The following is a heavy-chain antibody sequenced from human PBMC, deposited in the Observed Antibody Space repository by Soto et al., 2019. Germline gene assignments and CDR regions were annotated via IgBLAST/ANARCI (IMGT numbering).Heavy chain of an antibody. CDR2: IIPIFGTA. CDR3: ASLSTVTTSPGAFDI. Sequence: ASVKVSCKASGGTFSSYAISWVRQAPGQGLEWVGGIIPIFGTANYAQKFQGRVTITADESTSTAYMELSSPRSEDTAVYYCASLSTVTTSPGAFDIWGQGTMVTVSS. V-gene: IGHV1-69*13. J-gene: IGHJ3*02. CDR1: GGTFSSYA. D-gene: IGHD4-4*01.